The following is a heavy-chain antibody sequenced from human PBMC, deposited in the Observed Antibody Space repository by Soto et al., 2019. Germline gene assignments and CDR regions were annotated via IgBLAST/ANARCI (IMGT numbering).Heavy chain of an antibody. J-gene: IGHJ4*02. CDR1: GFTFSSYS. CDR2: ISSSSSTI. V-gene: IGHV3-48*01. CDR3: AKQGSGYYPYFDY. Sequence: GGSLRLSCAASGFTFSSYSMNWVRQAPGKGLEWVSYISSSSSTIYYADSVKGRFTISRDNSKNTLYLQMNSLRAEDTAVYYCAKQGSGYYPYFDYWGQGTLVTVSS. D-gene: IGHD3-3*01.